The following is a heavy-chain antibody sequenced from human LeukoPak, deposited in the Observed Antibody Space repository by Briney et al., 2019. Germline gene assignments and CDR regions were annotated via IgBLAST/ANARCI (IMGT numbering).Heavy chain of an antibody. D-gene: IGHD2-2*01. Sequence: SVKVSCKASGYTFTSYYMHWVRQAPGQGLEWMGRIIPILGIANYAQKFQGRVTITADESTSTAYMELSSLRSEDTAVYYCASGYCSSTSCYFQFGYFDYWGQGTLVTVSS. J-gene: IGHJ4*02. CDR2: IIPILGIA. CDR1: GYTFTSYY. V-gene: IGHV1-69*02. CDR3: ASGYCSSTSCYFQFGYFDY.